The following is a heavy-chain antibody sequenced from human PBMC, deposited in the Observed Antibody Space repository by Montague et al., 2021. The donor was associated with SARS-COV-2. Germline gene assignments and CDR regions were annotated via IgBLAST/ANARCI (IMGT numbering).Heavy chain of an antibody. V-gene: IGHV4-61*02. CDR2: IDASGTT. CDR3: ARSAFRYFDRPGMDV. D-gene: IGHD3-9*01. CDR1: GGSIRSDGFY. Sequence: TLSLTCTVSGGSIRSDGFYWNWIRQPAGKGLEWIGRIDASGTTNYKPSLKSRVIISLDRSKNQFSLKLSSVIAADTAVYYCARSAFRYFDRPGMDVRGQGTTVTVSS. J-gene: IGHJ6*02.